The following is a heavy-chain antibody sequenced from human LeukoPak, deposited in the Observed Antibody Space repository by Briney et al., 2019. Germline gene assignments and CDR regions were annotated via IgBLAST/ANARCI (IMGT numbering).Heavy chain of an antibody. J-gene: IGHJ3*01. CDR3: AKVINMIRGVDAFDF. CDR2: ISGSAGTT. Sequence: GGSLRLSCAASGFTFSSYAMNWVRQAPGKGLEWVSGISGSAGTTYYADSVKGRFTISRDNSKNTLYLQIDSLRADDTALYYCAKVINMIRGVDAFDFWGQGTMVTASS. CDR1: GFTFSSYA. D-gene: IGHD3-10*01. V-gene: IGHV3-23*01.